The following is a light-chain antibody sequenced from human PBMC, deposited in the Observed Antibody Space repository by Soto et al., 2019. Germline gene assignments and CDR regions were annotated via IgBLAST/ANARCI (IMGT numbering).Light chain of an antibody. V-gene: IGKV1-5*03. J-gene: IGKJ1*01. Sequence: DIQMTQSRSTLSASLGVRFTIICRASQSISTWLAWYQQEPGKAPKLLIHKASSLQSGVPSRFSGSGYGTDFNLTISSLHTADFATYYCQQYNSYSPTFGQGTKVDI. CDR3: QQYNSYSPT. CDR2: KAS. CDR1: QSISTW.